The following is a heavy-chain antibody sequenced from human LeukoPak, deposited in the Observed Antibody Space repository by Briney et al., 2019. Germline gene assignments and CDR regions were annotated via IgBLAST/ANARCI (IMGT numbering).Heavy chain of an antibody. CDR3: AKDGTPYSGSYSPCDY. CDR2: IRYDGSNK. CDR1: GFTFSSYG. J-gene: IGHJ4*02. D-gene: IGHD1-26*01. Sequence: PGGSLRLSCAASGFTFSSYGMHWVRQAPGKGLEWVAFIRYDGSNKYYADSVKGRFTISRDNSKNTLYLQMNSLRAEDTAVYYCAKDGTPYSGSYSPCDYWGQGTLVTVSS. V-gene: IGHV3-30*02.